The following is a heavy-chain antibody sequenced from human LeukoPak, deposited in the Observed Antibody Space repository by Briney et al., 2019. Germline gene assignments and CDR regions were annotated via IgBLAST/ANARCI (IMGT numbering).Heavy chain of an antibody. V-gene: IGHV3-21*01. CDR1: GFTFRTYN. CDR3: VRGDGDLFDF. J-gene: IGHJ4*02. D-gene: IGHD4-17*01. Sequence: GGSLRLSCAASGFTFRTYNMNWVRQAPGEGLEWVSFISKTSTNIYYGDSVKGRFTISRDNAKNSIHLQMGSLRVEDTAVYYCVRGDGDLFDFWGQGTLVSVSS. CDR2: ISKTSTNI.